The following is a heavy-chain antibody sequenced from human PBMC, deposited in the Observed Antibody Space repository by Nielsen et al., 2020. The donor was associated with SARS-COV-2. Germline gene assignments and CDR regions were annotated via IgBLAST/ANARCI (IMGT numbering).Heavy chain of an antibody. Sequence: GGSLRLSCAATGFIFSDYYMTWIRQAPGKGLEWVSYISPDSDTTYYADSVKGRFTISRDNGENSLYLQMNSLGADDTALYYCARGELLERNECFDMWGQGTMVTVYS. CDR2: ISPDSDTT. V-gene: IGHV3-11*01. CDR1: GFIFSDYY. CDR3: ARGELLERNECFDM. D-gene: IGHD1-26*01. J-gene: IGHJ3*02.